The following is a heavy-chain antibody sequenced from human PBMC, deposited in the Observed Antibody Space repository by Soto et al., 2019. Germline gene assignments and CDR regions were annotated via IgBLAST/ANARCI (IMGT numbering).Heavy chain of an antibody. J-gene: IGHJ4*02. Sequence: PGGSLRLSCEVSGFTFSTHLMSWVRQAPGKGLEWVGNIKQDGGANYYVDSVKGRFTISRDNAENSLYLQMNSLRAEDTALYYCARVSTTNYFDYWGQGTPVTVSS. CDR2: IKQDGGAN. CDR3: ARVSTTNYFDY. CDR1: GFTFSTHL. V-gene: IGHV3-7*05.